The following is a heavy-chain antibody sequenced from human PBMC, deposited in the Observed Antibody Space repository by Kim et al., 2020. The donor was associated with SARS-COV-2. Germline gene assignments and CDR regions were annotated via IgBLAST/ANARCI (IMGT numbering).Heavy chain of an antibody. CDR1: GGSISSSSYY. CDR2: IYYSGSN. CDR3: ARQYSSSTKTSVGWFDP. V-gene: IGHV4-39*01. Sequence: SETLSLTCTVSGGSISSSSYYWGWIRQPPGKGLEWIGSIYYSGSNYYNPSLKSRVTISVDTSKNQFSLKLSSVTAADTAVYYCARQYSSSTKTSVGWFDPWGQGTLVTVSS. J-gene: IGHJ5*02. D-gene: IGHD6-6*01.